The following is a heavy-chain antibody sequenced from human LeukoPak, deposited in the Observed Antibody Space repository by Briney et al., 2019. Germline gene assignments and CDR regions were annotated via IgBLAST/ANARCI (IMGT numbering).Heavy chain of an antibody. J-gene: IGHJ6*02. CDR1: GFTVSSNY. Sequence: GGSLRLSCAASGFTVSSNYMSWIRQAPEKGLEWVSIIYSGGSTYYADSVKGRFTISRDNSKNTLYLHMTSLRAEDTAVYFCARDDVVVPDRNHYYGMDVWGQGTTVTVSS. CDR2: IYSGGST. D-gene: IGHD2-2*01. V-gene: IGHV3-53*01. CDR3: ARDDVVVPDRNHYYGMDV.